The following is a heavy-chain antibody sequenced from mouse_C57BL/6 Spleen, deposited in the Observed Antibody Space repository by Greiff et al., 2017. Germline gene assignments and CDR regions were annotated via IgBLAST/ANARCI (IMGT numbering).Heavy chain of an antibody. J-gene: IGHJ2*01. CDR1: GYTFTDYE. CDR2: IDPETGGT. Sequence: VQLQQSGAELVRPGASVTLSCKASGYTFTDYEMHWVKQTPVHGLEWIGAIDPETGGTAYNQKFKGKAILTADKSSSTAYMELRSLTSEDSAVYYCARGRDPITPVYYFDYWGQGTTLTVSS. CDR3: ARGRDPITPVYYFDY. V-gene: IGHV1-15*01. D-gene: IGHD1-2*01.